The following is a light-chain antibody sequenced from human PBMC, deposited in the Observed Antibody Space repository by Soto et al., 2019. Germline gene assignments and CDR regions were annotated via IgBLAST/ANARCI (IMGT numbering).Light chain of an antibody. CDR1: QSVTNNY. Sequence: EIVLTQSPGTLSLSPGERATLSCRASQSVTNNYLAWYQQKPGQAPRLLMYGASNRATGIPDRFSGSGSGTDFTLTISRLEPEDFVLYYCQQHGSSPYTFGGGTKVEIK. CDR2: GAS. V-gene: IGKV3-20*01. CDR3: QQHGSSPYT. J-gene: IGKJ4*01.